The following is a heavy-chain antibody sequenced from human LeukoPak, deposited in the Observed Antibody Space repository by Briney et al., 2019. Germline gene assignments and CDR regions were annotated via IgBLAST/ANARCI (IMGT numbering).Heavy chain of an antibody. CDR2: IWHDGSNN. Sequence: GRSLRLSCAASGFIFSSYGMHWVRQAPGKGLEWVAVIWHDGSNNHYADSVKGRFTISRDNSKNMLYLQMNNLKPEDTAVYHCANLLVETAVGTSDRWGQGTLVTV. CDR3: ANLLVETAVGTSDR. J-gene: IGHJ5*02. D-gene: IGHD5-18*01. CDR1: GFIFSSYG. V-gene: IGHV3-33*06.